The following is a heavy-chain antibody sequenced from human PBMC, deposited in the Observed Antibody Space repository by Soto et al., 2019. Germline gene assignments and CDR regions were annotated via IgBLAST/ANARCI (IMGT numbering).Heavy chain of an antibody. J-gene: IGHJ4*02. CDR3: VRDTYFSDSSSYTCCFDF. D-gene: IGHD3-22*01. V-gene: IGHV3-72*01. CDR1: GFTLSDHY. Sequence: EVQLVESGGGLVQPGGSLRLSCSVSGFTLSDHYIDWVRQAPGKGLEWVGRSRNQANGYSTIYAASVKGRFTTSRDDSKNLVYLQMESLRTEDTAVYYCVRDTYFSDSSSYTCCFDFWGQGALVTVSS. CDR2: SRNQANGYST.